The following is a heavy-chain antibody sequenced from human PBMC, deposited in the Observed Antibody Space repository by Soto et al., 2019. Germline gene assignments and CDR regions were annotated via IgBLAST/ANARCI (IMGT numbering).Heavy chain of an antibody. CDR3: ARGYCSGGSCGGAPSWFDP. CDR1: RFTFSSYS. CDR2: ISSSSSYI. J-gene: IGHJ5*02. Sequence: GGALRLSCAASRFTFSSYSMNWVRQTPGKGLEWVSSISSSSSYIYYADSVKGRFTISRDNAKNSLYLQMNSLRAEDTAVYYCARGYCSGGSCGGAPSWFDPWGQGNLVMVSS. D-gene: IGHD2-15*01. V-gene: IGHV3-21*01.